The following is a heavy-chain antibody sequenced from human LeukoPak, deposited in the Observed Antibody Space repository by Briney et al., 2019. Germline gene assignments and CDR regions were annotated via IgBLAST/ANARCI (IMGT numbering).Heavy chain of an antibody. CDR2: INDYTGNT. V-gene: IGHV4-34*01. D-gene: IGHD3-22*01. CDR1: GGSFTDYF. J-gene: IGHJ3*02. CDR3: ARGSNYYDSSGPGDAFDI. Sequence: SETLSLTCDVFGGSFTDYFWTWVRQSPGKGLEWIGEINDYTGNTNYSPSLNSRVSISLEKSKNQFSLELRSVTAADTAVYYCARGSNYYDSSGPGDAFDIWGQGTMVTVSS.